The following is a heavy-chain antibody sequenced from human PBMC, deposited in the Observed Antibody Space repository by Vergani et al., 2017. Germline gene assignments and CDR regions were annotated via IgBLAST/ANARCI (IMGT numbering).Heavy chain of an antibody. CDR1: GFTFSSYS. J-gene: IGHJ5*02. CDR3: ARQFEVRGPRGWFDP. CDR2: ISSSSSYI. Sequence: EVQLVESGGGLVKPGGSLRLSCAASGFTFSSYSMNWVRQAPGKGLEWVSSISSSSSYIYYADSVKGRFTISRDNAKNSLYLQMNSLRSEDTAVYYCARQFEVRGPRGWFDPWGQGTLVTVSS. V-gene: IGHV3-21*04. D-gene: IGHD3-10*01.